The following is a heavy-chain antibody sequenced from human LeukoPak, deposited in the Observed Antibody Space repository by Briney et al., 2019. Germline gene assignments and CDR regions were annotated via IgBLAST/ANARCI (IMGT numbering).Heavy chain of an antibody. V-gene: IGHV4-59*01. D-gene: IGHD3-22*01. J-gene: IGHJ3*01. Sequence: PSGTLSLTCTVSGGSISSYYWSWIRKPPGKGLEWIGYIYYSGSTNYNPSLKSRVTISVDTSKNQFSLKLSSVTAADTAVYYCASMSSGYYSGAFDVWGQGTMVTVSS. CDR3: ASMSSGYYSGAFDV. CDR2: IYYSGST. CDR1: GGSISSYY.